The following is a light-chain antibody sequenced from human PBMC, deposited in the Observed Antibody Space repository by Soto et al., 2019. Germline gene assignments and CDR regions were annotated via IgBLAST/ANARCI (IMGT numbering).Light chain of an antibody. CDR2: GAS. Sequence: ETVLTQSPGTLSLSPGERATLSCRASHSVSSSYLAWYQQKPGQAPRLLIYGASSRATGIPDRFSGSGSGTDFTLTISRLEPEDFAVYYCQQYGSSPSYTFGQGTKLEIK. CDR3: QQYGSSPSYT. V-gene: IGKV3-20*01. J-gene: IGKJ2*01. CDR1: HSVSSSY.